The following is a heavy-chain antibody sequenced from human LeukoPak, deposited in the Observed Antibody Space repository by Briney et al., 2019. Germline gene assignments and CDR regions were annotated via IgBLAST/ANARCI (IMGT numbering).Heavy chain of an antibody. D-gene: IGHD6-13*01. CDR3: ARPGIAAAGRAFDI. Sequence: GRSLRLSCAASGFTFSSYAMHWVRQAPGKGLEWVAVISYDGSNKYYADSVKGRFTISRDNSKNTLYLQMNSLRAEDTAVYYCARPGIAAAGRAFDIWGQGTMVTVSS. CDR2: ISYDGSNK. CDR1: GFTFSSYA. V-gene: IGHV3-30*04. J-gene: IGHJ3*02.